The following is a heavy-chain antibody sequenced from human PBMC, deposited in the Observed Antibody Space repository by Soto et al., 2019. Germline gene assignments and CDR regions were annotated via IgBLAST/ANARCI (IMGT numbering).Heavy chain of an antibody. CDR2: IYPGDSDT. CDR1: GYTFTDYW. CDR3: ASHVSNFPYFYGALHI. Sequence: GESLKISCKGSGYTFTDYWIGWVRQLPGKGLEWMGIIYPGDSDTRYSPSFQGHVTITVDKSTSTAYLQWNTLKASDTAMYYCASHVSNFPYFYGALHIGAQGTKVTVSS. J-gene: IGHJ6*02. V-gene: IGHV5-51*01. D-gene: IGHD4-4*01.